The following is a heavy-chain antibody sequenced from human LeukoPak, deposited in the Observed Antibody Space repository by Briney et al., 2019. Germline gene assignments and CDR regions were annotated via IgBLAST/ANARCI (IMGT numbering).Heavy chain of an antibody. J-gene: IGHJ4*02. CDR2: VSGDGGTT. CDR3: AREEPAGSTDY. CDR1: GFIFSSYP. V-gene: IGHV3-64*01. Sequence: GGSLRLSSVASGFIFSSYPMHWVRQAPGKGLEYVSVVSGDGGTTYYTRSVKGRFTISRDNSKNTLYLQMGSLREEDMAVYYCAREEPAGSTDYWGQGTLVTVSS. D-gene: IGHD1-14*01.